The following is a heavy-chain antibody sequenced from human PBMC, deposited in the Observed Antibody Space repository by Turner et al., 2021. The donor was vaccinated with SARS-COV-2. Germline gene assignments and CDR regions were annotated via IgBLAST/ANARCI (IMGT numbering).Heavy chain of an antibody. J-gene: IGHJ4*02. Sequence: EAQPVESGGGLVQPGGSLRLSCAASGFTVSSNYMRWVRQAPGKGLEWVSVIYSGGSTYDADYVKGRFTISSHNSKNTLYLQMNSLRAEDTAVYYCASSSGYSGSWYLKHWGQGTLVTVSS. D-gene: IGHD6-13*01. V-gene: IGHV3-53*04. CDR2: IYSGGST. CDR3: ASSSGYSGSWYLKH. CDR1: GFTVSSNY.